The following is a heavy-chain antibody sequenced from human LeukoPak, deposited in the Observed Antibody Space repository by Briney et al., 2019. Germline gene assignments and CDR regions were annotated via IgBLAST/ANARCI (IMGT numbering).Heavy chain of an antibody. V-gene: IGHV4-39*07. CDR2: IDHSGST. D-gene: IGHD6-6*01. CDR3: ARVRPRIAARPGWFDP. J-gene: IGHJ5*02. Sequence: SETLSLTCTVSGGSISSGGYYWSWIRQPPGKGLEWIGEIDHSGSTNYNPSLKSRVTISVDTSKNQFSLKLSSVTAADTAVYYCARVRPRIAARPGWFDPWGQGTLVTVSS. CDR1: GGSISSGGYY.